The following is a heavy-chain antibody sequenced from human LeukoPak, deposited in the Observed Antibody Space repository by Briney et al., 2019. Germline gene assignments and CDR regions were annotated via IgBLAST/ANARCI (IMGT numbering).Heavy chain of an antibody. V-gene: IGHV3-9*01. Sequence: PGRSLRLSCAASGFTFDDYAMHWVRHAPGKGLEWVSSISWNSGSIGYADSVKGRFTISRDNAKNSLYMQMNSLRAEDTAVYYCARDMLSGTEVLHFDYWGQGTLVTVSS. CDR3: ARDMLSGTEVLHFDY. CDR1: GFTFDDYA. CDR2: ISWNSGSI. J-gene: IGHJ4*02. D-gene: IGHD3-10*01.